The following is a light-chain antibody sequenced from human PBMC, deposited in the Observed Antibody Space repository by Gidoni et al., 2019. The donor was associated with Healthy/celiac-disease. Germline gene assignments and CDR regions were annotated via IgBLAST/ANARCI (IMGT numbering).Light chain of an antibody. CDR2: LGS. CDR1: QSLLHSNGYNY. J-gene: IGKJ3*01. CDR3: IQALQTPRVT. V-gene: IGKV2-28*01. Sequence: DIVMTQSPLSLPVTPGEPASISCRSSQSLLHSNGYNYLDWYLQKPGQSPQLLIYLGSNRASGVPDRFSGSGSGTDFTLKISRVEAEDVGVYYCIQALQTPRVTFXPXTNVDIK.